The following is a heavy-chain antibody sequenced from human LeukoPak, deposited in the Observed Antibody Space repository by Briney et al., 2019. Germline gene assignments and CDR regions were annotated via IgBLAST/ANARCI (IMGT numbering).Heavy chain of an antibody. CDR3: ARVGTAMVTIVAPYYMDV. CDR2: ISSSGSTI. V-gene: IGHV3-48*03. D-gene: IGHD5-18*01. Sequence: GGSLRLSCAASGFTFSSYEMNWVRQAPGKGLEWASYISSSGSTIYYADSVKGRFTISRDNAKNSLSLQMNSLRAEDTAVYYCARVGTAMVTIVAPYYMDVWGKGTTVTVSS. CDR1: GFTFSSYE. J-gene: IGHJ6*03.